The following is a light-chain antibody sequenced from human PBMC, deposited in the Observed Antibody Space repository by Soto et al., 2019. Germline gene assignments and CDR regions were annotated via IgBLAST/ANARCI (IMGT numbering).Light chain of an antibody. CDR1: SSNIGNNY. V-gene: IGLV2-8*01. Sequence: QSVLTQPPSVSAAPGQKVTISCSGSSSNIGNNYVSWYQQHPGKAPKLMIYEVSKRPPGVPDRFSGSKSGNTASLTVSGLQAEDEADYYCNSYADSNKFVFGSGTKVTVL. CDR3: NSYADSNKFV. J-gene: IGLJ1*01. CDR2: EVS.